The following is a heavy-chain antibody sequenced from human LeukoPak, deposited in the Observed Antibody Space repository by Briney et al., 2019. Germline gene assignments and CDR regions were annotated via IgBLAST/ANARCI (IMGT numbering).Heavy chain of an antibody. CDR1: GFTFSSYG. D-gene: IGHD5-12*01. V-gene: IGHV3-30*03. CDR3: ARDREARYSGYDLGY. CDR2: ISYDGSNK. Sequence: GGSLRLSCAASGFTFSSYGMHWVRQAPGKGLEWVAVISYDGSNKYYADSVKGRFTISRDNAKNSLYLQMNSLRAEDTAVYYCARDREARYSGYDLGYWGQGTLVTVSS. J-gene: IGHJ4*02.